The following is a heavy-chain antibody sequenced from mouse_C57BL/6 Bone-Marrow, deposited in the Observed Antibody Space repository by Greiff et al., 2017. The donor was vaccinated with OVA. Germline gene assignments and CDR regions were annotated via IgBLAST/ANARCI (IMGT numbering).Heavy chain of an antibody. D-gene: IGHD1-1*01. V-gene: IGHV5-6*01. CDR2: ISSGGSYT. CDR3: ARHEVGWYFDV. Sequence: EVMLVESGGDLVKPGGSLKLSCAASGFTFSSYGMSWVRQTPDKRLEWVATISSGGSYTYYPDSVKGRFTISRDNAKNTLYLQMSSLKSEDTAMYYCARHEVGWYFDVWGTGTTVTVSS. J-gene: IGHJ1*03. CDR1: GFTFSSYG.